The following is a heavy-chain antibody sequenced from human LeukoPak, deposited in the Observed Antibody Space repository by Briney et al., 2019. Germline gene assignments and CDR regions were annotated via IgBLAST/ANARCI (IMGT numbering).Heavy chain of an antibody. Sequence: RTSETLSLTCTVSGGSITNYYWSWIRQPPGKGLEWIGFSYYNGNTNYNPSLKSRVTISVDTSKNQFSLKLTSVTAADTAVYYCARDVVAAVGSFDYWGQGTQVTVSS. D-gene: IGHD2-2*01. CDR3: ARDVVAAVGSFDY. CDR1: GGSITNYY. CDR2: SYYNGNT. J-gene: IGHJ4*02. V-gene: IGHV4-59*12.